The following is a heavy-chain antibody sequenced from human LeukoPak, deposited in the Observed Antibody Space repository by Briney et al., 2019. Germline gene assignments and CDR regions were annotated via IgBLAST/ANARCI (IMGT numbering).Heavy chain of an antibody. CDR2: INPNSGGT. CDR3: ASGDIVSEQQWLVGDY. J-gene: IGHJ4*02. V-gene: IGHV1-2*02. D-gene: IGHD6-19*01. CDR1: RYTFTGYY. Sequence: ASVKVSCKASRYTFTGYYVHWVRQAPGQGLEWMGWINPNSGGTNYAQKFQGRVTMTRDTPISTAYMELSRLRSDDTAVYYCASGDIVSEQQWLVGDYWGQGTLVTVSS.